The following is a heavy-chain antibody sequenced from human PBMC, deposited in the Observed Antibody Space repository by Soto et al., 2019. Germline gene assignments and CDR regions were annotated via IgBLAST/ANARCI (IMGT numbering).Heavy chain of an antibody. CDR1: GGSISSSNW. V-gene: IGHV4-4*02. J-gene: IGHJ4*02. Sequence: SETLSLTCAVSGGSISSSNWWSWVRQPPGKGLEWIGEIYHSGSTNYNPSLKSRVTISVDKSKNQFSLKLSSVTAADTAVYYCARGLITGSQYSGSWYYFDSWGQGTQVT. D-gene: IGHD3-10*01. CDR3: ARGLITGSQYSGSWYYFDS. CDR2: IYHSGST.